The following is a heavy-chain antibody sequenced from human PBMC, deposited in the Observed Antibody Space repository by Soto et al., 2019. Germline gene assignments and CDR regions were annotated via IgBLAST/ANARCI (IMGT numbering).Heavy chain of an antibody. CDR1: GASISTGGYS. V-gene: IGHV4-30-2*01. J-gene: IGHJ5*02. Sequence: TLSLTCIVSGASISTGGYSWSWIRQPPGKGPEWIGYIYESGRTYYKPSLKSRASISMDKSRNQFSVRLTSVTAADTAVYFSARGDSCSGSFSDDFDPGAQGTLVTVS. CDR3: ARGDSCSGSFSDDFDP. D-gene: IGHD1-26*01. CDR2: IYESGRT.